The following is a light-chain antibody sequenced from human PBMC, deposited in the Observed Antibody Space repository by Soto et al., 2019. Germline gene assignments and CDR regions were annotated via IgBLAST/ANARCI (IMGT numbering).Light chain of an antibody. V-gene: IGLV2-14*01. Sequence: QSALTQPASVSGSSGHSIAISCTGTSCDVGGYNYVSWYQQHPGKAPKLMIYEVSTRPSAVSNRFSGSKSRNTASLTISGLQAEDEADYHCSSYTSRSTWVFGGGTKLTVL. CDR3: SSYTSRSTWV. J-gene: IGLJ3*02. CDR2: EVS. CDR1: SCDVGGYNY.